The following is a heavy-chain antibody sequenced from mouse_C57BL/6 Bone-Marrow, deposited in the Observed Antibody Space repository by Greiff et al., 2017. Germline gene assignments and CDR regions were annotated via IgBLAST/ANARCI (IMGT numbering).Heavy chain of an antibody. D-gene: IGHD2-4*01. CDR3: EVHYDYDGHYFDY. CDR2: IHPNSGST. V-gene: IGHV1-64*01. CDR1: GYTFTSYW. Sequence: QVQLQQPGAELVKPGASVKLSCKASGYTFTSYWMHWVKQRPGQGLEWIGMIHPNSGSTNYNEKFKSKATLTVDKSSSTAYMQLSSLTSEDSAVYYCEVHYDYDGHYFDYWGQGTTLTVSS. J-gene: IGHJ2*01.